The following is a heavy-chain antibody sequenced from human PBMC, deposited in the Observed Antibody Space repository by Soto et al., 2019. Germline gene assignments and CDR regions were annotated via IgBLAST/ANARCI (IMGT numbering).Heavy chain of an antibody. V-gene: IGHV1-69*13. CDR1: GGTFSSYA. CDR3: ASGYCSGGSCHGVFDY. Sequence: ASVKVSCKASGGTFSSYAISWVRQAPGQGLEWMGGIIPIFGTANYAQKFQGRVTITADESTSTAYMELSSLRSEDTAVYYCASGYCSGGSCHGVFDYWGQGTLVTVSS. J-gene: IGHJ4*02. CDR2: IIPIFGTA. D-gene: IGHD2-15*01.